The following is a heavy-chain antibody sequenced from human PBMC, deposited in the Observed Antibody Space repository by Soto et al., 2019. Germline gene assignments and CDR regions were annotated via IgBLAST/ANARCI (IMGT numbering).Heavy chain of an antibody. V-gene: IGHV3-74*01. D-gene: IGHD1-1*01. CDR3: ATVFER. J-gene: IGHJ4*02. CDR1: GITFSGYW. Sequence: VPLVESGGGSVQPGGSLRLSCVASGITFSGYWMHWVRQVPGKGLVWVARVDSAGSGTSYADSVKGRFTISRDNAKNTLSIQMDSLRVEDTAVYYCATVFERWGQGIPVTVSS. CDR2: VDSAGSGT.